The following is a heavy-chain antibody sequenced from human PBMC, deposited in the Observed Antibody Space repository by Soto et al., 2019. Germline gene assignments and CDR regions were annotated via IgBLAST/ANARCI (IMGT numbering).Heavy chain of an antibody. CDR2: IRSKAYGGTT. J-gene: IGHJ4*02. V-gene: IGHV3-49*03. CDR1: GFTFGDYA. CDR3: TRVLSRLRFLEWLPQAFDY. Sequence: SGGSLRLSCTASGFTFGDYAVSWFRQAPGKGLEWVGFIRSKAYGGTTEYAASVKGRFTISRDDSKSIAYLQMNSLKTEDTAVYYCTRVLSRLRFLEWLPQAFDYWGQGTLVTVSS. D-gene: IGHD3-3*01.